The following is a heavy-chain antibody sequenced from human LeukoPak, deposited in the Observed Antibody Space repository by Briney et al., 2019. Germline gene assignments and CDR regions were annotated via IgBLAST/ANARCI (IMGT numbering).Heavy chain of an antibody. CDR3: ARLAYRGPAVADFDY. CDR2: IYYTGST. V-gene: IGHV4-59*08. D-gene: IGHD6-19*01. CDR1: GGSFSGYY. J-gene: IGHJ4*02. Sequence: PSETLSLTCAVYGGSFSGYYWSWIRQPPGKGLEWIGYIYYTGSTNYNPSLESRVTMSVDTSKKQFSLKLRSVTAADTAVYYCARLAYRGPAVADFDYWGQGTLVTVSS.